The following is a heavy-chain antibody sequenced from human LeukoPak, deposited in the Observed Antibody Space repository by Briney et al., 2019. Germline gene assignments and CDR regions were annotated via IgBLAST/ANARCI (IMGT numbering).Heavy chain of an antibody. V-gene: IGHV4-38-2*02. CDR3: ARQPYCGADCRWGFDY. CDR1: GFSVSSDYY. J-gene: IGHJ4*02. Sequence: PSETLSLTCTVSGFSVSSDYYWAWIRQPPGKGLERIGSIHRVGHTFHNSFLKSRVTTSIYTSKNQFSLEMTSVTAADTAVYYCARQPYCGADCRWGFDYWGQGTPVTVSS. CDR2: IHRVGHT. D-gene: IGHD2-21*01.